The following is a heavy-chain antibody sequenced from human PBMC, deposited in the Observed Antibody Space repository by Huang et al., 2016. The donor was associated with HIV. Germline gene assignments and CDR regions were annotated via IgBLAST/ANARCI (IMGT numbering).Heavy chain of an antibody. J-gene: IGHJ4*02. CDR2: ISPYNSDT. Sequence: QVKLVQSGAEVKKPGASVKVSCKTSGYTFSGYAITWVRPAPGQGLEWMGWISPYNSDTNYVQNLQGRVTMTTDMSTTTACMELRSLTSDETAIYYCARRFGRDFDYWGQGTLVTVSS. D-gene: IGHD3-16*01. V-gene: IGHV1-18*01. CDR3: ARRFGRDFDY. CDR1: GYTFSGYA.